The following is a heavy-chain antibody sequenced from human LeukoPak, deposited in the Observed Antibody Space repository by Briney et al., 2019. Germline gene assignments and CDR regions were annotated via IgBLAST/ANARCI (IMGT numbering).Heavy chain of an antibody. CDR1: GGSFSGYY. V-gene: IGHV4-34*01. J-gene: IGHJ4*02. CDR3: AREDKITMVRGGHYDY. Sequence: SETLSLTCAVYGGSFSGYYWSWIRQPPGKGLEWIGEINHSGSTNYNPSLKSRVTISVDTSKNQFSLQLNSVTPEDTAVYYCAREDKITMVRGGHYDYWGQGTLVTVSS. CDR2: INHSGST. D-gene: IGHD3-10*01.